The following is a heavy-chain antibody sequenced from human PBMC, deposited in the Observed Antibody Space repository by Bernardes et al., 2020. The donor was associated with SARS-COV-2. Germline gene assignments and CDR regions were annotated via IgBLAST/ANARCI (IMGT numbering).Heavy chain of an antibody. J-gene: IGHJ6*02. V-gene: IGHV3-72*01. CDR1: GFTFTTYS. CDR2: SSGKGDSYTT. Sequence: SLRLSCAASGFTFTTYSMNWVRQAPGKGLEWVAYISSSGKGDSYTTEYAASVKGRFTISRDDSKNSVYLQMNSLKIEDTAVYYCARDQWRPDYYYGLDVWGQGTKVTVS. CDR3: ARDQWRPDYYYGLDV. D-gene: IGHD6-19*01.